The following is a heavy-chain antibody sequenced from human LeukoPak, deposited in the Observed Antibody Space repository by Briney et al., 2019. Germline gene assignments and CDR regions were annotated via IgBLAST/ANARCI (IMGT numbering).Heavy chain of an antibody. CDR2: IYTGGST. CDR3: ARNLYYYDSSGYYYY. V-gene: IGHV3-66*01. J-gene: IGHJ4*02. Sequence: AGGSLRLSCAASGFTVSSNYMSWVRQAPGKGLEWLSAIYTGGSTYYAGSVKGRFTISRDNSKNTLYLQMNSLRAEDTAVYYCARNLYYYDSSGYYYYWGQGTLVTVSS. CDR1: GFTVSSNY. D-gene: IGHD3-22*01.